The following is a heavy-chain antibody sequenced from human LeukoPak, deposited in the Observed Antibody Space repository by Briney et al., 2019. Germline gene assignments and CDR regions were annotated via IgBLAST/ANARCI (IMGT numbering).Heavy chain of an antibody. D-gene: IGHD3-22*01. V-gene: IGHV1-2*02. CDR1: GYTFTGDF. CDR2: INPDSGVT. Sequence: ASVKVSCKTSGYTFTGDFIHWVRQAPGQGLEWMGWINPDSGVTNYAQKFQGRVTMTRDTSISTAYMELSTLRSDDTALYYCAGVAYYFDSSGFYHGGDFDYWGQGTLVTVSS. CDR3: AGVAYYFDSSGFYHGGDFDY. J-gene: IGHJ4*02.